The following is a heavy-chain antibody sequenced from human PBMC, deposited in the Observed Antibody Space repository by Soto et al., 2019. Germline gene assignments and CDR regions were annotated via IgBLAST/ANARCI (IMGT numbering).Heavy chain of an antibody. Sequence: PGVSLRLSCSASGFTFSIYAMHWVRQSPGKGLEYVSAVSTNGGTSYYADSVKGRFTISRDNSRNTLYLQMNSLRPEDTAVYYCVKDRAPRDGYKTQPGSWGLGTLVTVSS. CDR3: VKDRAPRDGYKTQPGS. CDR2: VSTNGGTS. D-gene: IGHD5-12*01. CDR1: GFTFSIYA. V-gene: IGHV3-64D*06. J-gene: IGHJ5*02.